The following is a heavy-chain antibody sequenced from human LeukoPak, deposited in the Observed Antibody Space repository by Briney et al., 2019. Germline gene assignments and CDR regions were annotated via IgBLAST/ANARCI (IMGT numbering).Heavy chain of an antibody. CDR2: ISYDGCNK. D-gene: IGHD6-13*01. CDR3: AREVVGSIWPYFDY. Sequence: PGGSLRLSCAASGFTFSSYAMHWARQAPGKGLGRVAVISYDGCNKYYADSVKGRFTISRDNSKNTLYLQMNSLRAEDTAVYYCAREVVGSIWPYFDYWGQGTLVTVSS. CDR1: GFTFSSYA. J-gene: IGHJ4*02. V-gene: IGHV3-30*04.